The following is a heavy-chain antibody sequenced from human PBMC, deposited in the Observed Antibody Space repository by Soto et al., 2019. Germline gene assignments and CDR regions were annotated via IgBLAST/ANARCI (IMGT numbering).Heavy chain of an antibody. CDR2: IYYSGST. CDR1: GGSISSSNYY. CDR3: ARSSSGSYVDC. V-gene: IGHV4-39*01. J-gene: IGHJ4*02. Sequence: QLQLQESGPGLVKPSETLSLTCTVSGGSISSSNYYWGWIRQPPGKGLGWIGSIYYSGSTYYNPSLKRRVTISVDTSKDQFSLTLSSVTAADTAVYYCARSSSGSYVDCWGPGTLVTVSS. D-gene: IGHD1-26*01.